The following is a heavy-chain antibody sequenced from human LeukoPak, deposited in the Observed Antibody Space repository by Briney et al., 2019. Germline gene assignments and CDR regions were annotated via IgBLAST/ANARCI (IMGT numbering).Heavy chain of an antibody. Sequence: SETLSLTCTVSGGSLSSYYWSWIRQPPGKGLEWIGYIYYSGSTNYNPSLKSRVTISVDTSKNQFSLKLSSVTAADTAVYYCTSWDQGLGYWGQGTLVTVSS. V-gene: IGHV4-59*01. D-gene: IGHD1-26*01. CDR1: GGSLSSYY. J-gene: IGHJ4*02. CDR2: IYYSGST. CDR3: TSWDQGLGY.